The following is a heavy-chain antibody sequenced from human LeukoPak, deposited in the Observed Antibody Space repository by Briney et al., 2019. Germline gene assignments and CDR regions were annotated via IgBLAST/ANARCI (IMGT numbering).Heavy chain of an antibody. CDR2: LYTTGST. V-gene: IGHV4-61*02. CDR1: GGSISSGGFY. J-gene: IGHJ5*02. Sequence: SETLSLTCTVSGGSISSGGFYWSWIRQPAGKGLEWIGRLYTTGSTNYNPSLKSRVTMSLDTSKNQFSLKLTSVTAADTAVYFCARHEGGDCFDPWGQGTLVTVSS. CDR3: ARHEGGDCFDP. D-gene: IGHD1-26*01.